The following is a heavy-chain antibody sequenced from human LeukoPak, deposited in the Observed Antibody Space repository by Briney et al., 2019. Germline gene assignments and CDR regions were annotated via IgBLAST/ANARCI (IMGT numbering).Heavy chain of an antibody. CDR3: ARDPGDCRYYYYGMDV. CDR1: GFTFSDYY. J-gene: IGHJ6*02. CDR2: ISSSGSTI. V-gene: IGHV3-11*01. Sequence: GGPLRLSCAASGFTFSDYYMSWIRQAPGKGLEWVSYISSSGSTIYSADSVKGRFTISRDNAKNSLYLQMNSLRAEDTAVYYCARDPGDCRYYYYGMDVWGQGTTVTVSS. D-gene: IGHD2-21*02.